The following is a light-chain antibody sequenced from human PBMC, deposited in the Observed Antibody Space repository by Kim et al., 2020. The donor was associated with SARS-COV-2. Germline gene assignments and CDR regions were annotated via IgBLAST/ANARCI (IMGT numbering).Light chain of an antibody. Sequence: SYELTQPHSVSVAPGKPARITCGGNNIGSKSVHWYQQKPGQAPVLVIYYDSDRPSGIPERFSGSNSGNTAALTISRVEAGDEADYYCQVWDSSSDHRVFGGGTKLTVL. CDR2: YDS. J-gene: IGLJ3*02. CDR1: NIGSKS. CDR3: QVWDSSSDHRV. V-gene: IGLV3-21*04.